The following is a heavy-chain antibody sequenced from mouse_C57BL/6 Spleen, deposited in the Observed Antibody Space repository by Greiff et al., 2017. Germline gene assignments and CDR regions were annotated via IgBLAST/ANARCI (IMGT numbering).Heavy chain of an antibody. CDR2: ISSGGSYT. CDR3: ARSEDY. Sequence: VQLKESGGDLVKPGGSLKLSCAASGFTFSSYGMSWVRQTPDKRLEWVATISSGGSYTYYPDSVKGRFTISRDNAKNNLYLQMSRLKSEDTAMYYCARSEDYWGQGTTLTVSS. V-gene: IGHV5-6*01. CDR1: GFTFSSYG. J-gene: IGHJ2*01.